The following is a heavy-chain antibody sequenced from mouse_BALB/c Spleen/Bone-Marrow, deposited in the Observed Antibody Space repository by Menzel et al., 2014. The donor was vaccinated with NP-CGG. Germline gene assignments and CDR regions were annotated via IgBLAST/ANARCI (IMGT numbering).Heavy chain of an antibody. Sequence: VQLQQSGAELVKPGASVKLSCKASGYTFTSYYMYWVKQRPGQGLEWIGRINPSNGGTNFNEKFKSKATLTVDKSSSTAYMQLSSLTSEDSAVYYCTRDHYYYGSSYWYFDVWGAGTTVTVSS. CDR3: TRDHYYYGSSYWYFDV. CDR1: GYTFTSYY. CDR2: INPSNGGT. V-gene: IGHV1-53*01. D-gene: IGHD1-1*01. J-gene: IGHJ1*01.